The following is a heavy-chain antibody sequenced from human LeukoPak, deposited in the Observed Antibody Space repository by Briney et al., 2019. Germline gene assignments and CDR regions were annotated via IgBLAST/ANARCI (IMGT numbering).Heavy chain of an antibody. CDR2: ISGGGETT. Sequence: GDSLRLSCATSGFDFGGVCCMGWVRQAPEKGLEWVSTISGGGETTHYADSVKGRLTISRDNARNTLYLQIDRLRHEDTAIYYCVREAGCGWPLDYWGRGTLVTVSS. CDR3: VREAGCGWPLDY. J-gene: IGHJ4*02. V-gene: IGHV3-23*01. CDR1: GFDFGGVC. D-gene: IGHD6-19*01.